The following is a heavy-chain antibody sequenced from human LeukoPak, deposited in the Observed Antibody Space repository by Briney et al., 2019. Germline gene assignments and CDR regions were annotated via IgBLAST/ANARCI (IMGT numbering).Heavy chain of an antibody. CDR2: IYYSGST. CDR3: ARDHRIRGV. J-gene: IGHJ6*02. V-gene: IGHV4-39*07. Sequence: SGTLSLTCTVSGGSISSSSYYWGWIRQPPGKGLEWIGSIYYSGSTYYNPSLKSRVTISVDTSKNQFSLKLSSVTAADTAVYYCARDHRIRGVWGQGTTVTVSS. CDR1: GGSISSSSYY. D-gene: IGHD2-15*01.